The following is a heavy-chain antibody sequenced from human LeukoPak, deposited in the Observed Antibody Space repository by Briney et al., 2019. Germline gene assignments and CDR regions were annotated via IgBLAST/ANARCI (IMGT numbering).Heavy chain of an antibody. V-gene: IGHV3-7*01. CDR3: ASSHDSSGND. CDR1: GFSFSSYW. J-gene: IGHJ4*02. D-gene: IGHD3-22*01. Sequence: QPGGSLRLSCVASGFSFSSYWMAWVRQAPGKGLEWVANIKYDGSLKFYVDSVKGRFTISRDNAKNSLCLEMNSLRADDTAVYFCASSHDSSGNDWGQGTMVTVSS. CDR2: IKYDGSLK.